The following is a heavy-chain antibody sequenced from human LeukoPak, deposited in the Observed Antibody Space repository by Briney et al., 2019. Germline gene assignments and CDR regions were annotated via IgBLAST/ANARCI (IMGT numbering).Heavy chain of an antibody. V-gene: IGHV4-30-4*01. CDR2: IYYSGST. Sequence: PSETLSLTCTVSGGSISSGDYYWSWIRQPPGKGLEWIGYIYYSGSTYYNPSLKSRVTISVDTSKNQFSLKLSSLTAADTAVYYCARYVSVAGRNNWFDPWGQGTLVTVSS. D-gene: IGHD6-19*01. CDR3: ARYVSVAGRNNWFDP. CDR1: GGSISSGDYY. J-gene: IGHJ5*02.